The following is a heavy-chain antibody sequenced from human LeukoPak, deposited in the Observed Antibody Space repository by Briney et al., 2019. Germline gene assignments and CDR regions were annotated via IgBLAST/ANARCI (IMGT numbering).Heavy chain of an antibody. CDR1: EFTFPMYW. CDR2: IKQDGSEK. Sequence: PGGSLRLSCAASEFTFPMYWMSWVRQAPGKGLEWVADIKQDGSEKYYVDSVKGRFTISRQNAKKSLFLQMNSLRAEDTAMYYCARHRNGGSQDDAFDIWGQGTMVTVSS. CDR3: ARHRNGGSQDDAFDI. J-gene: IGHJ3*02. D-gene: IGHD2-15*01. V-gene: IGHV3-7*01.